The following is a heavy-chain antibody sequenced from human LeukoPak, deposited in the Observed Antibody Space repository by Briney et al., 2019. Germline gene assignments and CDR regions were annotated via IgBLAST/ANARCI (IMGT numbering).Heavy chain of an antibody. CDR1: GFSFDDYS. CDR3: SKARGGGRDLFDY. Sequence: PGGSLRLSCAASGFSFDDYSMHWVRQARGKGLEWDSLITWDGGSTYYADSVKGRFTISRDNSKNSLYLQMHSLRAEDSALYYCSKARGGGRDLFDYWGQGTLVTVSS. CDR2: ITWDGGST. V-gene: IGHV3-43D*03. J-gene: IGHJ4*02. D-gene: IGHD6-25*01.